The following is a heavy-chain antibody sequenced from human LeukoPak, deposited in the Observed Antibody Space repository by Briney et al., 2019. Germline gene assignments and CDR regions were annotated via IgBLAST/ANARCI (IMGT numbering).Heavy chain of an antibody. CDR1: GFTFSTYG. J-gene: IGHJ4*02. V-gene: IGHV3-30*03. CDR3: VRDRREAYSSGWSRDFDY. CDR2: ISHNGYDN. Sequence: GGSLRLSCGASGFTFSTYGMHWVRRAPGKGLEWVAVISHNGYDNYYADSLKGRFSISRDNSKNTLYLQVNSLRAEDTAVYYCVRDRREAYSSGWSRDFDYWGQGTLVTVSS. D-gene: IGHD6-25*01.